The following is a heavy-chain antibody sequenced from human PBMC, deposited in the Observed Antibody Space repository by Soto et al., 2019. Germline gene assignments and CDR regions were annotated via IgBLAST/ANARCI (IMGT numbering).Heavy chain of an antibody. CDR1: GVTFSSYA. V-gene: IGHV3-23*01. Sequence: EVQLLESGGGLVQPGGSLRLSCAASGVTFSSYAMSWVRQAPGKGLEWVSAISGSGGSTYYADSVKGRFTISRDNSKNTLYLQMNSLRAEDTAVYYCAKDLITVLGYYYYGMDVWGQGTTVTVSS. CDR2: ISGSGGST. CDR3: AKDLITVLGYYYYGMDV. J-gene: IGHJ6*02. D-gene: IGHD4-4*01.